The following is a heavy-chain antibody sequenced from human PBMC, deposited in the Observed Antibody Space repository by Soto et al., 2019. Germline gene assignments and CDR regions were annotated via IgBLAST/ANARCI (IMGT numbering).Heavy chain of an antibody. CDR2: INADNGNT. V-gene: IGHV1-3*01. Sequence: ASVKVSCKASGYTFTNYAMHWVRQAPGQRLEWMGWINADNGNTKYSQKFQGRVTITRDTSASTAYIELNSLRFEDTSVYYCARDSGPVAMSADNWFDPWGQGTPVTVSS. CDR1: GYTFTNYA. J-gene: IGHJ5*02. D-gene: IGHD2-2*01. CDR3: ARDSGPVAMSADNWFDP.